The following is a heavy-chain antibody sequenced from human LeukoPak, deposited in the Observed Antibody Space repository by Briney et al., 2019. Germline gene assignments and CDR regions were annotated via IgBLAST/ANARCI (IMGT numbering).Heavy chain of an antibody. CDR2: INHSGST. Sequence: SETLSLTCAVYGGSFSGYYWSWIRQPPGKGLEWIGEINHSGSTNYNPSLKSRVTISVDTSKNQFSLKLSSVTAADTAVYYCERFSSSNVDYWGQGTLVTVSS. D-gene: IGHD6-6*01. CDR3: ERFSSSNVDY. CDR1: GGSFSGYY. J-gene: IGHJ4*02. V-gene: IGHV4-34*01.